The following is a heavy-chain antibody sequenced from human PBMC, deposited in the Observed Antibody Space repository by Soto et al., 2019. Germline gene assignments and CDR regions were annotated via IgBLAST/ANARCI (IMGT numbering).Heavy chain of an antibody. J-gene: IGHJ5*02. V-gene: IGHV3-30-3*01. Sequence: PGGSLRLSCAASGFTFRSYAMHWVRQAPGKGLEWVALISYDGSNKYYADSVKGRFTISRDNSKNTLYLQMNSLRPEDTAVYYCARDLGQLIANTNWFDPWGQGTPVTVSS. CDR2: ISYDGSNK. CDR1: GFTFRSYA. CDR3: ARDLGQLIANTNWFDP. D-gene: IGHD2-21*01.